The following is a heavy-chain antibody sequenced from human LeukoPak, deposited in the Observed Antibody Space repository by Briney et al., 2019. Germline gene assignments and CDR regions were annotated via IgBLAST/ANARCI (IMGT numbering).Heavy chain of an antibody. V-gene: IGHV3-30-3*01. J-gene: IGHJ3*02. D-gene: IGHD3-3*01. Sequence: HTGRSLSLSCAASGFTFTTYSIHWVRQAPGKGLEWVAVISSDGSNKYYAHSVKGRFTVSRDNSKNTLYLQMNSLRAEDTAVYYCARDSTIFGVVYREVGAFDIWGQGTMVTVSS. CDR1: GFTFTTYS. CDR3: ARDSTIFGVVYREVGAFDI. CDR2: ISSDGSNK.